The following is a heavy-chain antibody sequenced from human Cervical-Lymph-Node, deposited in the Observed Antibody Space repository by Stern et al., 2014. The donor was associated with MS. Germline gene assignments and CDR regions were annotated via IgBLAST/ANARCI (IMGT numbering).Heavy chain of an antibody. CDR3: ARYGPPSFNDFGLDV. J-gene: IGHJ6*01. Sequence: QVQLQESGPGLVRPSQTLSLTCTVSGGSVTGGGYYWSWIRQLPGKGLGWIGYIYYSGSTYYNPSLKTRVTMSIDSSKTHFSLKLTSVTATDTAMYFCARYGPPSFNDFGLDVWGQGTPVTVSS. CDR1: GGSVTGGGYY. D-gene: IGHD3-10*01. CDR2: IYYSGST. V-gene: IGHV4-31*03.